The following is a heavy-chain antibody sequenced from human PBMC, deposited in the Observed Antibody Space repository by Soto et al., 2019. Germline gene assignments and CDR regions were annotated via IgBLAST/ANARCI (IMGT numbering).Heavy chain of an antibody. CDR1: GGTFSSYA. CDR3: ARGDIVVVPAADNYYYYGMYV. Sequence: SVNVSFKASGGTFSSYAISWVRQAPGQGLELMGGIIPIFGTANYAQKFQGRVTITAXXXXXXAXMXLXXXXSEXTAVYYCARGDIVVVPAADNYYYYGMYVWG. V-gene: IGHV1-69*06. J-gene: IGHJ6*02. D-gene: IGHD2-2*01. CDR2: IIPIFGTA.